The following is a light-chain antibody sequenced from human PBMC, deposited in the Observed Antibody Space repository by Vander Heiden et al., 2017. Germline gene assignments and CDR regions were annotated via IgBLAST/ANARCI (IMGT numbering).Light chain of an antibody. J-gene: IGLJ3*02. Sequence: SYELTQPPSVSVSPGQTASITCSGAKLGHRDVCWYQQKPGQSPVLVIYQRDKRPSGIPERFSGSNSGNTATLTISGTQTMDEADYYCQVWDSSTAPFGGGTKLTVL. CDR1: KLGHRD. CDR2: QRD. CDR3: QVWDSSTAP. V-gene: IGLV3-1*01.